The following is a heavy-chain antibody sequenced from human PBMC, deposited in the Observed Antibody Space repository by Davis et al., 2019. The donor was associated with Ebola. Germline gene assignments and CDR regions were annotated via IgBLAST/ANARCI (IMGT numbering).Heavy chain of an antibody. J-gene: IGHJ6*02. D-gene: IGHD3-9*01. CDR1: GGSFSGNY. V-gene: IGHV4-34*01. Sequence: SETLSLTCAVYGGSFSGNYWSWIRQPPGKGLEWIGEINHSGSTNYNPSLKSRVTISVDTSKNQFSLKLSSVTAADTAVYYCARVDWLYYGMDVWGQGTTVTVSS. CDR3: ARVDWLYYGMDV. CDR2: INHSGST.